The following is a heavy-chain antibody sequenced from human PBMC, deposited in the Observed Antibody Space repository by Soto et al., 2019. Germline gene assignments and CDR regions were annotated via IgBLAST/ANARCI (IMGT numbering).Heavy chain of an antibody. CDR1: GFSFSTYD. Sequence: PGGPLRLSCAASGFSFSTYDMDWVRQAPGKAPEWIAHISTTSFTIYYADSVKGRFTISRDNARNSLYLEMKSLRDEDTAVYYCARDRCFDGSCYSASDSWGQGIQVTVSS. J-gene: IGHJ5*01. V-gene: IGHV3-48*02. D-gene: IGHD2-15*01. CDR2: ISTTSFTI. CDR3: ARDRCFDGSCYSASDS.